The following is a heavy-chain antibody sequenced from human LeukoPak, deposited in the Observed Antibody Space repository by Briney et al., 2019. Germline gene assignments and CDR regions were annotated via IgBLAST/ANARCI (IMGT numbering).Heavy chain of an antibody. D-gene: IGHD3-3*01. CDR1: GFTFSSYA. CDR2: VSTGGAAT. J-gene: IGHJ4*02. Sequence: PGGSLRLSCAASGFTFSSYAMSWVRQAPGKGLEWVSTVSTGGAATYYADSVKGRFTISRDNSENTLYLQMNSLRAEDTAVYYCAKAGDFWSGYTFDYWGQGTLVTVSS. V-gene: IGHV3-23*01. CDR3: AKAGDFWSGYTFDY.